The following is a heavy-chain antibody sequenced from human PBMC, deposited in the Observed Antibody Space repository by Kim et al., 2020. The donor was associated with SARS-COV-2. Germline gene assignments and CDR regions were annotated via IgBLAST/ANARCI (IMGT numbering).Heavy chain of an antibody. CDR2: IFSSGTT. CDR1: GGSVSSGRYY. Sequence: SETLSLTCTVSGGSVSSGRYYWSWIRQPPGKGLEWIGYIFSSGTTNYTPSLNKRVTISMDTSKNQFSLKLFFVTAADTAVYYCVRVPDGTYWEDYWGQGTLDTVSS. V-gene: IGHV4-61*01. CDR3: VRVPDGTYWEDY. J-gene: IGHJ4*02. D-gene: IGHD1-26*01.